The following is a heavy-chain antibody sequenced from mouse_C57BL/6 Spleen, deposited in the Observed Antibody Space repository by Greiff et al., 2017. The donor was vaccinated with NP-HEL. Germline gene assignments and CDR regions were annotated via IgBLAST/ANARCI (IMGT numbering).Heavy chain of an antibody. CDR3: ARDSNYGFAY. CDR2: ISDGGGYT. J-gene: IGHJ3*01. V-gene: IGHV5-4*01. D-gene: IGHD2-5*01. CDR1: GFTFSSYA. Sequence: EVKLMESGGGLVKPGGSLKLSCAASGFTFSSYAMSWVRQTPEKRLEWVATISDGGGYTYYPDNVKGRFTISRDNAKNNLYLQMSHLKSEDTAMYYCARDSNYGFAYWGQGTLVTVSA.